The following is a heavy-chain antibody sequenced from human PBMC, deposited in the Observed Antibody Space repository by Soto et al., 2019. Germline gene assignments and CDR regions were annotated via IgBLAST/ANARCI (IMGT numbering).Heavy chain of an antibody. CDR2: INTNTGNP. Sequence: ASVKVSCKASGYTFTRYAMNWVRQAPGQGLEWMIWINTNTGNPTYAQGFTGRFVFSLDTSVSTAYLQICSLRAEDTAVYYCARDSAPAVAGPFDYWGQGTLVTVSS. CDR1: GYTFTRYA. CDR3: ARDSAPAVAGPFDY. V-gene: IGHV7-4-1*01. D-gene: IGHD6-19*01. J-gene: IGHJ4*02.